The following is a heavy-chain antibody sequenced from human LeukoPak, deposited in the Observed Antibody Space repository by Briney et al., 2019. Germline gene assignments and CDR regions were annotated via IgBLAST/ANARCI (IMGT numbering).Heavy chain of an antibody. CDR1: GFTFSSYA. Sequence: GGSLRLSCAASGFTFSSYAMHWVRQAPGKGLEYVLAISSNGGSTYYANSVKGRFTISRDNSKNTLYLQMGSLRAEDMAVYYCARGAYSSSSYCFDYWGQGTLVTVSS. CDR2: ISSNGGST. CDR3: ARGAYSSSSYCFDY. V-gene: IGHV3-64*01. D-gene: IGHD6-13*01. J-gene: IGHJ4*02.